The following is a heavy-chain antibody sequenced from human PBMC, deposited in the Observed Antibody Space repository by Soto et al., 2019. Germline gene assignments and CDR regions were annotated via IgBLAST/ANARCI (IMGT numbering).Heavy chain of an antibody. CDR1: GFTFSSYA. Sequence: GGSLRLSCAASGFTFSSYAMHWVRQAPGKGLEWVAVISYDGSNKYYADSVKGRFTISRDNSKNTLYLQMNSLRAEDTAVYYCARDSRPSSTSSPSSSWSYYFDYWGQGTLVTVSS. V-gene: IGHV3-30-3*01. D-gene: IGHD6-13*01. J-gene: IGHJ4*02. CDR2: ISYDGSNK. CDR3: ARDSRPSSTSSPSSSWSYYFDY.